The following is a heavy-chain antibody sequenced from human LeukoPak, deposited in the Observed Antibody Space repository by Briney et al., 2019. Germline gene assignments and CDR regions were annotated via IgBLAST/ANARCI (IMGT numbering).Heavy chain of an antibody. CDR3: ARHSSGYYVIDY. Sequence: PSETLSLTCTVSGDSISSYYGSWIRQPPGKGLEWIGYIYYSGSTNYNPSLKSRVTISVDTSKNQFSLKLSSVTAADTAVYYCARHSSGYYVIDYWGQGTLVTVSS. CDR2: IYYSGST. J-gene: IGHJ4*02. CDR1: GDSISSYY. V-gene: IGHV4-59*01. D-gene: IGHD6-19*01.